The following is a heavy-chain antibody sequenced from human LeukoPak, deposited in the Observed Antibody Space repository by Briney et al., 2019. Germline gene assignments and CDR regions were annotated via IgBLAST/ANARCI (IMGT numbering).Heavy chain of an antibody. Sequence: GGSLRLSCAASGFTFSSYGMHWVRQAPGKGLEWVAVIWYDGSNKYYADSVKGRFTISRDNSKNTLYLQMNSLRAEDTAVYYCASKILWFGELNPSGAFDIWGQGTMVTVSS. CDR2: IWYDGSNK. D-gene: IGHD3-10*01. CDR1: GFTFSSYG. CDR3: ASKILWFGELNPSGAFDI. V-gene: IGHV3-33*01. J-gene: IGHJ3*02.